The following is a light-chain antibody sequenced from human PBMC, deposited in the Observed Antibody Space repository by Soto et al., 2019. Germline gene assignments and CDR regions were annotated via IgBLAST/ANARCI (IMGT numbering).Light chain of an antibody. CDR3: QQYGSSPRT. CDR2: GAS. Sequence: EIVLTQAPGILSLSPVERASLSFMSSQSVSSSYLAWYQQKPGQAPRLLIYGASSRATGIPDRFSGSGSGTDFTLTISRLEPEDFAVYYCQQYGSSPRTFGQGTKVDIK. CDR1: QSVSSSY. V-gene: IGKV3-20*01. J-gene: IGKJ1*01.